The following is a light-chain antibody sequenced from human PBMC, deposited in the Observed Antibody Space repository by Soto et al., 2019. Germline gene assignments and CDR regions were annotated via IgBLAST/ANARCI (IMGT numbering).Light chain of an antibody. CDR1: KLGDKY. Sequence: SYELTQRPSVSVSPGQTASITCSGDKLGDKYACWYQQKPGQSPVLVIYEDSKRPSGIPERFSGSNSGNTATLTISGTQAMDEADYYCQAWDSSLVVFGGGTKLTVL. V-gene: IGLV3-1*01. J-gene: IGLJ2*01. CDR3: QAWDSSLVV. CDR2: EDS.